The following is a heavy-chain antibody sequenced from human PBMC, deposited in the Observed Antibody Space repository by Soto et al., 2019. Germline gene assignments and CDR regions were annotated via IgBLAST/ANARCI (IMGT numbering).Heavy chain of an antibody. CDR3: ARDLWGYCGADCYPLDV. V-gene: IGHV4-59*01. CDR1: GGSISSYY. D-gene: IGHD2-21*02. J-gene: IGHJ6*02. CDR2: MYNTGST. Sequence: QVRLQESGPGLVKPSETLSLTCTVSGGSISSYYWSWIRQPPGKGLEWIGYMYNTGSTIYNPSLKRRVTIAVDTSKNHFSLKLNSVTAADTAVYYCARDLWGYCGADCYPLDVWGQGTMVTVSS.